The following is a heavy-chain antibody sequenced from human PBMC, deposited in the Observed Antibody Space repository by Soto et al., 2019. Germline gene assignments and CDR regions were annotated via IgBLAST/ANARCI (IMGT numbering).Heavy chain of an antibody. Sequence: GWALRLSCAASGFTFISYDMHWGRQATGKGLEWVAAICTPGDTYSPGSVKGRFTISRENAKNSLYLQMNSLRAGDTAVYYCARAGRNTVPPEGGSYYYGMDVWGQGTTVTVSS. CDR3: ARAGRNTVPPEGGSYYYGMDV. D-gene: IGHD2-2*01. V-gene: IGHV3-13*01. CDR1: GFTFISYD. J-gene: IGHJ6*02. CDR2: ICTPGDT.